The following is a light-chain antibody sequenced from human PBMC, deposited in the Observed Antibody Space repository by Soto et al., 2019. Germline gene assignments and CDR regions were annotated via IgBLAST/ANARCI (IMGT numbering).Light chain of an antibody. CDR1: QSVSSN. V-gene: IGKV3-15*01. CDR3: QQYNNWPFS. CDR2: DVS. J-gene: IGKJ5*01. Sequence: EIVLTQSPGTLSLSPGERATLSCRASQSVSSNLAWYQQKPGQSPRLLIYDVSIRATGVPARFSGTGSETDFTLTISGLQSEDSAVYFCQQYNNWPFSFGQGTRLEIK.